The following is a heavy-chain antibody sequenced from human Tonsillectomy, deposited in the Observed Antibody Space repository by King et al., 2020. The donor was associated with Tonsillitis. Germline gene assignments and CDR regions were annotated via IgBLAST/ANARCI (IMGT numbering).Heavy chain of an antibody. CDR2: IRYDGSNK. CDR3: AKGLDCSSISCYAFPLDFDAFDI. CDR1: GFTFSSYG. V-gene: IGHV3-30*02. J-gene: IGHJ3*02. Sequence: VQLVESGGGVVQPGGSLRLSCAASGFTFSSYGMHWVRQAPGKGLEWVAFIRYDGSNKYYADSVKGRFTISRDNSKNTLYLQMNSLRAEDTAVYYCAKGLDCSSISCYAFPLDFDAFDIWGQGTMVTVSS. D-gene: IGHD2-2*01.